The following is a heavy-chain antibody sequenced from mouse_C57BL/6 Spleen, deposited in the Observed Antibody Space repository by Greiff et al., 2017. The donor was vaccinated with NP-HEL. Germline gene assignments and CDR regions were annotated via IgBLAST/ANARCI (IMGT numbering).Heavy chain of an antibody. CDR1: GYTFTSYW. CDR2: IDPSDSYT. V-gene: IGHV1-69*01. D-gene: IGHD1-1*01. CDR3: ARGLRIGAMDY. J-gene: IGHJ4*01. Sequence: QVQLQQPGAELVMPGASVKLSCKASGYTFTSYWMHWVKQRPGQGLEWIGEIDPSDSYTNYNQKFKGKSTLTVDKSSSTAYMQLSSLTSEDSAVYYCARGLRIGAMDYWGQGTSVTVSS.